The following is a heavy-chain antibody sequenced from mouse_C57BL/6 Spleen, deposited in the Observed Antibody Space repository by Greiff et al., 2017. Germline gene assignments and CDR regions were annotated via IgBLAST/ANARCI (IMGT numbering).Heavy chain of an antibody. D-gene: IGHD1-1*01. CDR3: ARFYFGKGYSMDY. Sequence: VQLQQSGPELVKPGASVKISCKASGYSFTGYYMNWVKQSPEKSLEWIGEINPSTGGTTYNQKFKAKATLTVDQSSSTAYMQLKSLTSEDSAVYYCARFYFGKGYSMDYWGQGTSVTVSS. V-gene: IGHV1-42*01. J-gene: IGHJ4*01. CDR1: GYSFTGYY. CDR2: INPSTGGT.